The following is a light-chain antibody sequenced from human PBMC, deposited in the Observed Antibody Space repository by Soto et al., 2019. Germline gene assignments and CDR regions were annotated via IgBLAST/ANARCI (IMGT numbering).Light chain of an antibody. V-gene: IGKV3-15*01. J-gene: IGKJ1*01. CDR1: QYIGSA. CDR2: DAS. Sequence: EVVLTQSPATLSVSPGDRATLSCRASQYIGSAVAWYHQRSGQAPRILIFDASIRVPTTPARFSGSVSGTEFTLTISSLESEDFAVYFCQQYGDLTRTFGQGTKVDIK. CDR3: QQYGDLTRT.